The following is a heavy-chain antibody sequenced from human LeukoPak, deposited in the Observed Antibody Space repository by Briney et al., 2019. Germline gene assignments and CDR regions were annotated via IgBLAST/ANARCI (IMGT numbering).Heavy chain of an antibody. D-gene: IGHD5-18*01. J-gene: IGHJ3*02. CDR1: GYTFTSYG. CDR2: ISAYNGNT. V-gene: IGHV1-18*01. Sequence: ASVKVSCKASGYTFTSYGISWVRQAPGQGLEWMGWISAYNGNTNYAQKLQGRVTMTTDTSTSTAYMELRSLRSDDTAVYYCARDSGYSYGYWKVSDAFDIWGQGTMVTVSS. CDR3: ARDSGYSYGYWKVSDAFDI.